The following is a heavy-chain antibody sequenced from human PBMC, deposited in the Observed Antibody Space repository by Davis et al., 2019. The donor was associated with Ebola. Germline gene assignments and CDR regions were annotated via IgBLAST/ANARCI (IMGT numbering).Heavy chain of an antibody. D-gene: IGHD6-13*01. CDR3: AERGVSV. CDR1: GGSISSGTYY. J-gene: IGHJ4*03. V-gene: IGHV4-61*09. Sequence: PSETLSLTCTVSGGSISSGTYYWSWIRQAAGKGREWFGHISTSGSTNYNPSIKSRVTISVDTYKNQFSLKLSSVTAADTAMYYCAERGVSVWGQGTLVTVSS. CDR2: ISTSGST.